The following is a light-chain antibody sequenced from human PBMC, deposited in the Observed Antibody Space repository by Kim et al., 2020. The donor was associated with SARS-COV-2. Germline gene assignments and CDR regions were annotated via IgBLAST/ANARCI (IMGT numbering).Light chain of an antibody. CDR1: QSFSSSY. V-gene: IGKV3-20*01. Sequence: PGERATLSCRASQSFSSSYLAWYQQKPGQAPRLLMYAASSRAPGIPDRFSGSASGTDFTLSISRLEPDDLAVYYCLHYHTSYTFGRGTKLDI. CDR3: LHYHTSYT. CDR2: AAS. J-gene: IGKJ2*01.